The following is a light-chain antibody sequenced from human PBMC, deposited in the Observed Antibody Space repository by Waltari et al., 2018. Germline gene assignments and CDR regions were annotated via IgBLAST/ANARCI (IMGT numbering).Light chain of an antibody. V-gene: IGKV3-11*01. CDR3: QQRSNWPLT. Sequence: EIVLTQSPATLSLSPGERATHSCRSSQNLSSYFAWYQQKPGQPPRLLIYDASNRAAGIPARFSGTGSGTDFTLTISSLEPEDFVVYYCQQRSNWPLTFGGGTKVEI. J-gene: IGKJ4*01. CDR1: QNLSSY. CDR2: DAS.